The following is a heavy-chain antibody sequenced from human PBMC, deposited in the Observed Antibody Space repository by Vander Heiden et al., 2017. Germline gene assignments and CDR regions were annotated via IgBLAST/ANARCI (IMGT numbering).Heavy chain of an antibody. J-gene: IGHJ4*02. CDR1: GFTVDDYA. D-gene: IGHD3-22*01. CDR3: AKDIGRYYYDSSGSH. CDR2: ISWNSGSI. V-gene: IGHV3-9*01. Sequence: EVQLVESGGCLGQTGRAVRLSCAASGFTVDDYAMHWVRQAPGKGLEWVSGISWNSGSIGYADSVKGRFTISRDNAKNSLYLQMNSLRAEDTALYYCAKDIGRYYYDSSGSHWGQGTLVTVSS.